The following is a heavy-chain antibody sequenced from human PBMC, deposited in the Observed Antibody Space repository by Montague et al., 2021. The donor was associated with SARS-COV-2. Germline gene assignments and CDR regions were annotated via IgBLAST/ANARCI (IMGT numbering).Heavy chain of an antibody. CDR1: GGSISSSSYY. J-gene: IGHJ6*02. D-gene: IGHD3-9*01. CDR2: IYYSGST. CDR3: ARAFTDWLRYYGMDV. V-gene: IGHV4-39*01. Sequence: SETLSLTCTVSGGSISSSSYYWGWIRQPPGKGLEWIGSIYYSGSTYYNPSLKSRVTISVDTSKNQFSLKLSSVTAADTAVYYCARAFTDWLRYYGMDVWGQGNTVTVSS.